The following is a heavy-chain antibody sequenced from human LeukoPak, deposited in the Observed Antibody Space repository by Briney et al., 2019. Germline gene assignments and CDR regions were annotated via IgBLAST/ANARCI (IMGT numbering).Heavy chain of an antibody. V-gene: IGHV3-53*01. CDR3: ARRAGGYSHPYDY. CDR2: IYSGGTT. D-gene: IGHD4-23*01. J-gene: IGHJ4*02. CDR1: GFTVSGNY. Sequence: SGGSLRLSCAVSGFTVSGNYMSWVRHAPGKGLEWVSLIYSGGTTYYADSVKGRFTISRDNSKNTLYLQMNSLRAEDTAVYYCARRAGGYSHPYDYWGQGSLVTVSS.